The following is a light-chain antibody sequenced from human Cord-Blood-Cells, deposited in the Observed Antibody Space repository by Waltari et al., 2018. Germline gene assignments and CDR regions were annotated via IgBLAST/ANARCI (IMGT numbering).Light chain of an antibody. J-gene: IGLJ3*02. Sequence: QSALTQPASVSGSPGPSITISCTGTSSDVGGYNYVSWYQQHPGKAPKLMIYDVSNRPSGVSNRVSGCKSGNTASLTISGLQAEDEADYYCSSYTSSSTQVFGGGTKLTVL. CDR2: DVS. V-gene: IGLV2-14*01. CDR3: SSYTSSSTQV. CDR1: SSDVGGYNY.